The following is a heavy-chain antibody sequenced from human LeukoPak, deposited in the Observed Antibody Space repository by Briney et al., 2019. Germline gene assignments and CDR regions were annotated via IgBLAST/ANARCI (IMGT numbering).Heavy chain of an antibody. Sequence: RGSLRLSCAASGFTFSSYAMSWVRQAPGKGLEWVSAISGSGGSTYYADSVKGRFTISRDNSKNTLYLQMNSLRAEDTAVYYCAKDVRYFDWSPYWGQGTLVTVSS. V-gene: IGHV3-23*01. J-gene: IGHJ4*02. CDR1: GFTFSSYA. CDR2: ISGSGGST. D-gene: IGHD3-9*01. CDR3: AKDVRYFDWSPY.